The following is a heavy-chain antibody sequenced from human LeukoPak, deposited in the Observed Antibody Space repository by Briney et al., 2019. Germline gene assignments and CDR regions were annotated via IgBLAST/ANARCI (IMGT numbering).Heavy chain of an antibody. CDR1: GFNFRSYR. J-gene: IGHJ4*02. Sequence: GGSLGLSCAASGFNFRSYRVNWVRQAPGKGLEWVASIKQGESERYYVDSVNGRFTISRDNAKNSLYLQMSSLRAEDTAVYYCAKGAYSGSYFDYWGQGTLVTVSS. D-gene: IGHD1-26*01. V-gene: IGHV3-7*02. CDR2: IKQGESER. CDR3: AKGAYSGSYFDY.